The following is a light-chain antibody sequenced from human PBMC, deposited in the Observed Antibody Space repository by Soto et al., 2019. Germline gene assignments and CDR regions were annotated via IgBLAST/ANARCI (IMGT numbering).Light chain of an antibody. CDR2: DVN. J-gene: IGLJ1*01. V-gene: IGLV2-14*01. Sequence: QSVLTQPASVSGSPGQSITISCTGTSSDIGEYKYVSWYQQHPGKAPKHMVYDVNSRPSGVSNRFSGSKSGNTASLIISGLQAEDEADYYCSSHTTRSTDVFGTGTKVTVL. CDR1: SSDIGEYKY. CDR3: SSHTTRSTDV.